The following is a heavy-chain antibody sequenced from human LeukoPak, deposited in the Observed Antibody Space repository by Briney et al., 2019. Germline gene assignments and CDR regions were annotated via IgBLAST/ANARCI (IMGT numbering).Heavy chain of an antibody. CDR3: ARQGNYYDSSGYYYPY. V-gene: IGHV5-51*01. J-gene: IGHJ4*02. D-gene: IGHD3-22*01. CDR2: IYPGDSDT. CDR1: GYSFTSYC. Sequence: GESLKISCKGSGYSFTSYCIGWVRQMPGEGLEWMGIIYPGDSDTRYSPSFQGQVTISADKSISTAYLQWSSLKASDTAMYYCARQGNYYDSSGYYYPYWGQGTLVTVSS.